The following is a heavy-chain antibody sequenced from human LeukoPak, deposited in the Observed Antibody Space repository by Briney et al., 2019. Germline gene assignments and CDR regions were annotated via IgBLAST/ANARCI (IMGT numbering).Heavy chain of an antibody. CDR1: GGSISSGGYY. V-gene: IGHV4-30-2*01. CDR3: ARMTTVGRFDY. Sequence: SETLSLTCTVSGGSISSGGYYWSWIRQPPGKGLEWIGYIYHSGSTYYNPSLKSRVTISIDRSKNQFSLKLSSVTAADTAVYYCARMTTVGRFDYWGQGTLVTVSS. J-gene: IGHJ4*02. D-gene: IGHD4-23*01. CDR2: IYHSGST.